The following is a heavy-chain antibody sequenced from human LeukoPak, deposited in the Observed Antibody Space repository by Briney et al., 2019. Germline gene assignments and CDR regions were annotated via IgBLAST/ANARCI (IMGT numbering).Heavy chain of an antibody. V-gene: IGHV4-31*03. D-gene: IGHD3-3*01. Sequence: SQTLSLTCTVSGGSISSGGYYWSWIRQHPGKGLEWIGYIYYSGSTYYNPSLKCRVTISVDTSKNQFSLKLSSVTAADTAVYYCARGAGDFWSYSNWFDPWGQGTLVTVSS. CDR2: IYYSGST. CDR3: ARGAGDFWSYSNWFDP. CDR1: GGSISSGGYY. J-gene: IGHJ5*02.